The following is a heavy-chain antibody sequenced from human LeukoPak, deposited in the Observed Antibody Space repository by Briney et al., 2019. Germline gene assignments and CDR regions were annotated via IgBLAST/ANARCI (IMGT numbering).Heavy chain of an antibody. D-gene: IGHD4-11*01. V-gene: IGHV4-39*07. CDR2: IYYSGST. Sequence: SETLSLTCTVSGGSISSSSYYWGWIRQPPGKGLEWIGSIYYSGSTYYNPSLKSRVTISVDTSKNQFSLKLSSVTAADTAVYYCARVGYSKVDYYMDVWGKGTTVTVSS. CDR1: GGSISSSSYY. CDR3: ARVGYSKVDYYMDV. J-gene: IGHJ6*03.